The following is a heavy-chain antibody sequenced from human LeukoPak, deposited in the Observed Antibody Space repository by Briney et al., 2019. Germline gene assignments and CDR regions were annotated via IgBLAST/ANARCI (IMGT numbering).Heavy chain of an antibody. CDR2: IYHSGST. CDR3: ARSRVAAVSSYYFDY. CDR1: GGSISSSNW. J-gene: IGHJ4*02. V-gene: IGHV4-4*02. D-gene: IGHD6-19*01. Sequence: PSGTLSLTCAVSGGSISSSNWWSWVRQPPGKGLEWIGEIYHSGSTNYNPSLKSRVTISVDKSRDQFSLKLRSVTAADTAIYYCARSRVAAVSSYYFDYRGQGTLVTVSS.